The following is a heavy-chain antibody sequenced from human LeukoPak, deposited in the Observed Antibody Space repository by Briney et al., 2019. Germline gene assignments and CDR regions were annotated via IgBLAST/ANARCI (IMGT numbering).Heavy chain of an antibody. J-gene: IGHJ6*02. D-gene: IGHD4-17*01. CDR1: GGSISSYY. CDR2: IYYSGST. CDR3: ARALGVDYGDYAFMDV. V-gene: IGHV4-59*08. Sequence: PSETLSLTCTVSGGSISSYYWSWIRQPPGKGLEWIGYIYYSGSTNYNPSLKSRVTISVDTSKNQFSLKLSSVTAADTAVYYCARALGVDYGDYAFMDVWGQGTTVTVSS.